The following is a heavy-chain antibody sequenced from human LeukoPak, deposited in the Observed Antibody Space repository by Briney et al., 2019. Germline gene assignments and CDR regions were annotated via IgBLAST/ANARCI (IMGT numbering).Heavy chain of an antibody. CDR2: VRNLPFGGTT. CDR1: GFTFADYA. V-gene: IGHV3-49*04. D-gene: IGHD3-9*01. Sequence: GGSLRLSCTVSGFTFADYALSWVRQPPGKGLEWVGFVRNLPFGGTTEYAASVKGRFTISRDDSKGIAYLQMNSLKPEDTAVYYCTRGLVISYWGQGTLVIVPP. J-gene: IGHJ4*02. CDR3: TRGLVISY.